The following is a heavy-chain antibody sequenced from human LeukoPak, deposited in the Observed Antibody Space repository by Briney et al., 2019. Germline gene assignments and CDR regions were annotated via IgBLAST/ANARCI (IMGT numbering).Heavy chain of an antibody. V-gene: IGHV3-48*03. Sequence: PGGSLRLSCAASGFTLSNYEMNWVRQGPGKGLEWVSYISGSGRTIYYADSVKGRFTISRDNAKNSLSLQMNSLRAGDMAVYYCARDHPYFYGLDVWGKGTTVTVSS. CDR1: GFTLSNYE. J-gene: IGHJ6*04. CDR3: ARDHPYFYGLDV. CDR2: ISGSGRTI.